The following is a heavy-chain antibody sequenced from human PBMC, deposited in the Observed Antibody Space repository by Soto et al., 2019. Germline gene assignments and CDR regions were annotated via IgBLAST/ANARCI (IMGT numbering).Heavy chain of an antibody. CDR2: IYYSGST. D-gene: IGHD1-26*01. V-gene: IGHV4-39*01. CDR3: ARAVRGSYYDD. J-gene: IGHJ4*02. Sequence: PSETLSLTCTVSGGSISSSSYYWGWIRQPPGKGLEWIGSIYYSGSTYYNPSLKSRVTISVDTSKNQFSLKLSSVTAADTAVYYCARAVRGSYYDDPGQGTRVTVSS. CDR1: GGSISSSSYY.